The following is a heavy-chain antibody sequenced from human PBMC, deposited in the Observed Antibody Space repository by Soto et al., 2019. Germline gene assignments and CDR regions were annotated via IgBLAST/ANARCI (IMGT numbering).Heavy chain of an antibody. J-gene: IGHJ4*02. Sequence: QVQVVQSGAEVKKPGASVRVSCKASGYTFSNFGITWVRQAPGVGPEWMGGISVYNGNTKYAQKFQGRVTMTTDTSTGTAYMELRSLRSDDTAIYYCARDMTDYSSGRALDHWGQGTLVTVSS. D-gene: IGHD6-19*01. V-gene: IGHV1-18*01. CDR1: GYTFSNFG. CDR2: ISVYNGNT. CDR3: ARDMTDYSSGRALDH.